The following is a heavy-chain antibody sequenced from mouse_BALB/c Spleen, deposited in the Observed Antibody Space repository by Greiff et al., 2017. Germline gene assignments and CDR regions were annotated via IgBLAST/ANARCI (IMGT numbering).Heavy chain of an antibody. CDR1: GYTFTSYW. D-gene: IGHD1-1*01. V-gene: IGHV1S81*02. J-gene: IGHJ4*01. CDR3: ARGTVGPMDY. Sequence: VQLQQSGAELVRPGTSVKISCKASGYTFTSYWMHWVKQRPGQGLEWIGEINPSNGRTNYIEKFKSKATLTVDKSSSTAYMQLSSLTSEDSAVYYCARGTVGPMDYWGQGTSVTVSS. CDR2: INPSNGRT.